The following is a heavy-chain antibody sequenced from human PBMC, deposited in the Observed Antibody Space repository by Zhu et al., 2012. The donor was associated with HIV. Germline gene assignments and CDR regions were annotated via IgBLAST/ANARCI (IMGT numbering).Heavy chain of an antibody. CDR3: AKGAAANYHYYYYMDV. CDR1: GFRFGSYA. D-gene: IGHD3-10*01. Sequence: EVQLVESGGNVIQPGGSLGLSCAASGFRFGSYAMHWVRQAPGKGLEWISLISWSGEATYYTGSVEGRFTISRDNSKNSLYLQMNSLRPEDTALYYCAKGAAANYHYYYYMDVWGKGTNSLRLL. J-gene: IGHJ6*03. CDR2: ISWSGEAT. V-gene: IGHV3-43*01.